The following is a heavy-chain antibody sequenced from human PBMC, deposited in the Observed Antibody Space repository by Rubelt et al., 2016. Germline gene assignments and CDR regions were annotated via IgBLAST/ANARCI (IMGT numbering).Heavy chain of an antibody. J-gene: IGHJ4*02. V-gene: IGHV4-4*02. Sequence: PSLKSRVTISVDKSKNQFSLKLSSVTAADTAVYYCARTYYYDRSGYSDPLYYFDYWGQGTLVTVSS. D-gene: IGHD3-22*01. CDR3: ARTYYYDRSGYSDPLYYFDY.